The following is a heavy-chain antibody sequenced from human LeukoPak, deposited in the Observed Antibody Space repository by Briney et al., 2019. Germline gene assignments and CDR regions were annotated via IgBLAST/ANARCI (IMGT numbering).Heavy chain of an antibody. Sequence: SETLSLTCTVSGGSISSSSYYWGWIRQPPGKGLEWIGSIYYSGSTYYNPSLKSRVTISVDTSKNQFSLKLSSVTAADTAVYYCARARLRFLEPYRRAGNYYYYGMDVWGQGTTVTVSS. D-gene: IGHD3-3*01. CDR2: IYYSGST. CDR1: GGSISSSSYY. CDR3: ARARLRFLEPYRRAGNYYYYGMDV. V-gene: IGHV4-39*07. J-gene: IGHJ6*02.